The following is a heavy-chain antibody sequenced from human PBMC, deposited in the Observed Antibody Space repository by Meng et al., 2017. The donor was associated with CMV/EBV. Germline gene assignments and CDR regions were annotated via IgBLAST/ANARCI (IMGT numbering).Heavy chain of an antibody. J-gene: IGHJ4*02. CDR1: GFSVSITC. CDR2: IYSGGST. Sequence: CSDSGFSVSITCMSWVRQAPGKGLECVSVIYSGGSTYSAASVKGRFTISRDNSKNTLYLQMNSLRAEDTAVYYCARLIAAAPYYFDYWGQGTLVTVSS. D-gene: IGHD6-13*01. V-gene: IGHV3-53*01. CDR3: ARLIAAAPYYFDY.